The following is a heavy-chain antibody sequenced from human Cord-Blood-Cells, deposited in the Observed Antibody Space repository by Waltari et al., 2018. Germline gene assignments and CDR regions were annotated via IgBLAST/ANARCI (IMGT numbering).Heavy chain of an antibody. Sequence: QVQLQQWGAGLLKPSETLSLTCAVYGGSFSGYYWSWIRQPPGKGLEWIGEINHSGSTNYNPSLKRRVTISVDTSKNQFSLKLSSVTAADTAVYYCAGGSSSWYNWFDPWGQGTLVTVSS. CDR2: INHSGST. CDR3: AGGSSSWYNWFDP. D-gene: IGHD6-13*01. V-gene: IGHV4-34*01. J-gene: IGHJ5*02. CDR1: GGSFSGYY.